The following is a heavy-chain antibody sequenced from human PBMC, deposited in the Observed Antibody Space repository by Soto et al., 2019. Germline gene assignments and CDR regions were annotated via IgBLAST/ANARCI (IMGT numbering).Heavy chain of an antibody. J-gene: IGHJ4*02. Sequence: QVKLVQSGGEVKKPGASVKISCKASGYTFSSYGISWVRKAPGQGLEWMEWISAYNGNTNYAQKFQGRVTMTTDTSTSTAYMELRSLRSDDTAIYYCARTLNEWLLGLEWGQGTLVTVSS. D-gene: IGHD3-3*01. V-gene: IGHV1-18*01. CDR1: GYTFSSYG. CDR3: ARTLNEWLLGLE. CDR2: ISAYNGNT.